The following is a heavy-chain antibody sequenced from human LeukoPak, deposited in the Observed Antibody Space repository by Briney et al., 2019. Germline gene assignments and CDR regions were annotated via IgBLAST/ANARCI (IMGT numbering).Heavy chain of an antibody. CDR2: IYHSGST. V-gene: IGHV4-59*08. J-gene: IGHJ4*02. CDR1: GGSISSYY. D-gene: IGHD3-9*01. Sequence: SETLSLTCAVSGGSISSYYWSWIRQPQGKGLEWIGSIYHSGSTYYNPSLKSRVTISVDTSKNQFSLKLSSVTAADTAVYYCASPFDDYNILTGYVNWGQGTLVTVSS. CDR3: ASPFDDYNILTGYVN.